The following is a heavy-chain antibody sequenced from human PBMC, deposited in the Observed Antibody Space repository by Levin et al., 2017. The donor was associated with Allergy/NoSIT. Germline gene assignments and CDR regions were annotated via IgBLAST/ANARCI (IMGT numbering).Heavy chain of an antibody. CDR2: IYYSGST. CDR1: GGSISSGGYY. J-gene: IGHJ5*02. D-gene: IGHD3-10*01. V-gene: IGHV4-31*03. Sequence: SQTLLLTCTVSGGSISSGGYYWSWIRQHPGKGLEWIGYIYYSGSTYYNPSLKSRVTISVDTSKNQFSLKLSSVTAADTAVYYCARGKIRGVIYFSPPATNWFDPWGQGTLVTVSS. CDR3: ARGKIRGVIYFSPPATNWFDP.